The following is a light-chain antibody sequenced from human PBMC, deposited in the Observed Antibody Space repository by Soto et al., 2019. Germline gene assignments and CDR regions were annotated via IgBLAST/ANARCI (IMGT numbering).Light chain of an antibody. CDR3: QQYNNWPLT. CDR2: DAS. V-gene: IGKV3-15*01. J-gene: IGKJ4*02. CDR1: QSVRSY. Sequence: EIMMTQSPATLSVSPGERATLSCRASQSVRSYLAWYQQKPGQAPKLLIYDASTWASGIPARFSGSGSGTEFTLTISSLQSEDFAVYYCQQYNNWPLTFGEGTKVDIK.